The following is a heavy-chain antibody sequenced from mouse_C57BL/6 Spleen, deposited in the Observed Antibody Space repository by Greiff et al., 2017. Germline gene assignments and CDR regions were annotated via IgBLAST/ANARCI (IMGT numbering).Heavy chain of an antibody. CDR2: IDPSDSET. CDR3: ARSPSITTVAPFDY. Sequence: QVQLQQPGAELVRPGSSVKLSCKASGYTFTSYWMHWVKQRPIQGLEWIGNIDPSDSETHYNQKFKDKATLTVDKSSSTAYMKLRSLTSEDSAVYYCARSPSITTVAPFDYGGKGTTLAVSS. CDR1: GYTFTSYW. J-gene: IGHJ2*01. D-gene: IGHD1-1*01. V-gene: IGHV1-52*01.